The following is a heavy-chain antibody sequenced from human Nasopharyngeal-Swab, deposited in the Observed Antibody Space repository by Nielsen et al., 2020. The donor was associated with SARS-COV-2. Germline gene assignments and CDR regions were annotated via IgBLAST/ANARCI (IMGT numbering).Heavy chain of an antibody. V-gene: IGHV1-24*01. J-gene: IGHJ4*02. CDR2: FDPEDDET. CDR1: GYTLTELS. CDR3: ATVYGDYPLSGLRY. D-gene: IGHD4-17*01. Sequence: ASVKVSCKVSGYTLTELSMHWVRQAPGKGLEWMGGFDPEDDETIYAQKFQGRVTMTEDRSTDTAYMELSSLRSEDTAVYYCATVYGDYPLSGLRYWGQGTLVTVSS.